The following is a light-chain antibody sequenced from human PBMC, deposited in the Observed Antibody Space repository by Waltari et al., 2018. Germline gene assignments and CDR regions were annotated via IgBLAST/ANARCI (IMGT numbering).Light chain of an antibody. J-gene: IGKJ1*01. CDR3: LQCNDYPWS. CDR1: RGIRNE. Sequence: DIQMTQSPSSLSASVGDRVTITCRACRGIRNELAWYQQKPGKAPERLIYAVSSLQSGVPSRFSGSGSGTEFTLTISSLQPDDFATYYCLQCNDYPWSFGQGTKVEVK. CDR2: AVS. V-gene: IGKV1-17*01.